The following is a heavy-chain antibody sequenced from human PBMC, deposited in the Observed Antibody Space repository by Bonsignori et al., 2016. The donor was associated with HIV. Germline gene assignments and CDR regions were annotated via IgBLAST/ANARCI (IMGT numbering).Heavy chain of an antibody. Sequence: VRQAPGKGLEWVGFIRSKAYGGTTEYAASVKGRFTISRDDSKSIAYLQMNSLKTEDTAVYYCTRGHSYDFWSGYYPSFDYWGQGTLVTVSS. V-gene: IGHV3-49*02. CDR2: IRSKAYGGTT. D-gene: IGHD3-3*01. J-gene: IGHJ4*02. CDR3: TRGHSYDFWSGYYPSFDY.